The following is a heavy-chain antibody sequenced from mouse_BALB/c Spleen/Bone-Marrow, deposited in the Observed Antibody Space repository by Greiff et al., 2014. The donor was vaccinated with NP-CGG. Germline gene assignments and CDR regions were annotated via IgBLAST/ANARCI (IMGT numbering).Heavy chain of an antibody. CDR1: GFNIKDTY. J-gene: IGHJ4*01. Sequence: EVKLMESGAELVKPGASVKLSCTAPGFNIKDTYMHWVKQRPGQGLEWIGRIDPANGNTKYDPKFQGKATITADTSSNTAYLQLSSLTSEDTAVYYCARLYGNYLFYAMDYWGQGTSVTVSS. CDR2: IDPANGNT. CDR3: ARLYGNYLFYAMDY. V-gene: IGHV14-3*02. D-gene: IGHD2-1*01.